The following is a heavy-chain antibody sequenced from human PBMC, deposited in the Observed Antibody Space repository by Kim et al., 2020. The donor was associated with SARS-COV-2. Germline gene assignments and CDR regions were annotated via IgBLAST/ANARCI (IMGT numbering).Heavy chain of an antibody. Sequence: DSTYYASSVKGRFTSSRDNSKNTLYLQMNRLGAEDAAVYYCAKGTGTHGYWGQGTLVTVSS. CDR3: AKGTGTHGY. J-gene: IGHJ4*02. V-gene: IGHV3-23*01. CDR2: DST.